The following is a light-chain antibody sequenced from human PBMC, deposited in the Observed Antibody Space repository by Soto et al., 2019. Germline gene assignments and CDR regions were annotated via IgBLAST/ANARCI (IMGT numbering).Light chain of an antibody. CDR1: QSVSSY. CDR2: DAS. J-gene: IGKJ5*01. CDR3: QQRSNWPIT. V-gene: IGKV3-11*01. Sequence: VLTQSPATLSLTPGETATLSCRASQSVSSYLAWFQQRPGQAPRLLIYDASNRATGIPARFSGSGSGTDFTLTISTLEPEDFAVYYCQQRSNWPITFAQGTRLEF.